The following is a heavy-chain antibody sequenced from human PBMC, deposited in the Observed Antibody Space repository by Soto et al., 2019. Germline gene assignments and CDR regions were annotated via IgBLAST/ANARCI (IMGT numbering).Heavy chain of an antibody. CDR1: GFTFSSYT. J-gene: IGHJ4*02. CDR2: ISSSSNYI. Sequence: EVQLLESGGGLVKPGGSLRLSCAASGFTFSSYTMNWVRQAPGKGLEWVSSISSSSNYIYYANSVKGRFTISRDNAKNSLYLQMNSLRAEDTAVYYCARDTHHAYWGQGTLVTVSS. CDR3: ARDTHHAY. V-gene: IGHV3-21*01.